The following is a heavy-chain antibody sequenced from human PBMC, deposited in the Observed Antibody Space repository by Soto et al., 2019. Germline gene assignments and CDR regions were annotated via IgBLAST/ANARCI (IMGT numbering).Heavy chain of an antibody. J-gene: IGHJ6*02. V-gene: IGHV3-30-3*01. CDR2: ISYDGSNK. CDR3: ARDQDYYDSSGYWVYYYYGMDV. D-gene: IGHD3-22*01. CDR1: GFTFSSYA. Sequence: QVQLVESGGGVVQPGRSLRLSCAASGFTFSSYAMHWVRQAPGKGREWVAVISYDGSNKYYADSVKGRFTISRDNSKNTLYLQMNSLRAEDTAVYYCARDQDYYDSSGYWVYYYYGMDVWGQGTTVTVSS.